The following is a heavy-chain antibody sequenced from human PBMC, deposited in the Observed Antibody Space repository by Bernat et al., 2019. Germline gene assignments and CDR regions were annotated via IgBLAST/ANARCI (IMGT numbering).Heavy chain of an antibody. J-gene: IGHJ6*03. CDR2: ISGSGGST. D-gene: IGHD3-3*01. Sequence: EVQLLESGGGLVQPGGSLRLSCAASGFTFSSYAMSWVRQAPGKGLEWVSAISGSGGSTYYADSVKGRFTISRDNSKNTLYLQMNSLRAEDTAVYYWAKGPVYDLRTGYYMDVWGKGTTVTVSS. CDR1: GFTFSSYA. CDR3: AKGPVYDLRTGYYMDV. V-gene: IGHV3-23*01.